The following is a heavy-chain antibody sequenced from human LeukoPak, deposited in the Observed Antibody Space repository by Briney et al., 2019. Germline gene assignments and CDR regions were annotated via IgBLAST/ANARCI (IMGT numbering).Heavy chain of an antibody. D-gene: IGHD7-27*01. CDR1: GGSISSSSYY. Sequence: SETLSLTCTVSGGSISSSSYYWGWIRQPPGKGLEWIGSIYYSGSTYYNPSLKSRVTISVDTSKNQFSLQLSSVTAADTAVYYCARGPPNWGYDYWGPGTLVTVSS. CDR2: IYYSGST. CDR3: ARGPPNWGYDY. J-gene: IGHJ4*02. V-gene: IGHV4-39*01.